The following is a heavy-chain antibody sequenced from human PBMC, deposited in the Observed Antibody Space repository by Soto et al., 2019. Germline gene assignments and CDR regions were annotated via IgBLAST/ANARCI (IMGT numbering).Heavy chain of an antibody. D-gene: IGHD6-6*01. J-gene: IGHJ5*02. CDR2: IIPIFGTA. CDR1: GGTFSSYA. Sequence: SVKVCCKASGGTFSSYAISWVRQAPGQGLEWMGGIIPIFGTANYAQKFQGRVTITADESTSTAYMELSSLRSEDTAVYYCARDRQLVRLGWFDPWGQGTLVTVSS. CDR3: ARDRQLVRLGWFDP. V-gene: IGHV1-69*13.